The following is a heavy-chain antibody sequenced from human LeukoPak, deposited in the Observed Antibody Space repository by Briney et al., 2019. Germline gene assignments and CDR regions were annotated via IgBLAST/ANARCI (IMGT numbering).Heavy chain of an antibody. CDR3: ARVGRWLQSIPDY. V-gene: IGHV3-30-3*01. Sequence: GRSLRLSCAASGFTFSSYAMHWVRQAPGNGLEWVAVISYDGSNKYYADSVKRRFTISRDNSKNTLYLQMNSLRAEDTAVYYCARVGRWLQSIPDYWGQGTLVTVSS. CDR1: GFTFSSYA. D-gene: IGHD5-24*01. J-gene: IGHJ4*02. CDR2: ISYDGSNK.